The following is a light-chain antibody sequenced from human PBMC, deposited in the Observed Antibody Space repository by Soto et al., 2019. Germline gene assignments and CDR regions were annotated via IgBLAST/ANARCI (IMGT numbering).Light chain of an antibody. Sequence: EIVLTQSPATLSLSPGERATLSCRASQSVNSYLAWYQQKPGQAPRLLIYDASNRATGIPARFSGSGSGTDFTRTINSLEPEDFAVYYCQQRTSWPITFGQGTRLEIK. CDR1: QSVNSY. V-gene: IGKV3-11*01. J-gene: IGKJ5*01. CDR3: QQRTSWPIT. CDR2: DAS.